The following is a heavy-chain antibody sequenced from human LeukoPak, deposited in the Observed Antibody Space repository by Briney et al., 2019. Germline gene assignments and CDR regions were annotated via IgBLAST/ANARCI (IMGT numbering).Heavy chain of an antibody. J-gene: IGHJ3*02. CDR2: IIPIFGTA. Sequence: SVKVSCKASGGTFSSYAISWVRQAPGQGLEWMGGIIPIFGTANYAQKFQGRVTITADESTSTAYMELSGLRSEDTAVYYCARVMGGGYDFGAFDIWGQGTMVTVSS. D-gene: IGHD5-12*01. CDR1: GGTFSSYA. V-gene: IGHV1-69*01. CDR3: ARVMGGGYDFGAFDI.